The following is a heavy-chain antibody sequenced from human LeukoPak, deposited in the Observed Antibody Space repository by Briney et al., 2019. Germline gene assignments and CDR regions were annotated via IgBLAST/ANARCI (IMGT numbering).Heavy chain of an antibody. J-gene: IGHJ4*02. D-gene: IGHD5-18*01. CDR1: GGSISSSNW. CDR2: IYHSGST. V-gene: IGHV4-4*02. Sequence: PSGTLSLTCAVSGGSISSSNWWSWVRQPPGKGLEWIGEIYHSGSTNYNPSLKSRVTISVDKSKNQFSLKLSSVTAADTAVYYCARGLRVRSYGQTFDYWGQGTLVTVSS. CDR3: ARGLRVRSYGQTFDY.